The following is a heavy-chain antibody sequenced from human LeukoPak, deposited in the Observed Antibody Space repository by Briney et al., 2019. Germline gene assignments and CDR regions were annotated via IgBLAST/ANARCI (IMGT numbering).Heavy chain of an antibody. Sequence: GGSLRLSCAASGFTFSESWMNLVRQAPGKGLEWVGRVKRKTDGETTDYPAPVKGRFTISRDDSKNTLYLQTNSLKTEDTAVYYCTTRVVTTNDYWGQGTLVTVSS. CDR1: GFTFSESW. D-gene: IGHD2-21*02. V-gene: IGHV3-15*01. CDR2: VKRKTDGETT. CDR3: TTRVVTTNDY. J-gene: IGHJ4*02.